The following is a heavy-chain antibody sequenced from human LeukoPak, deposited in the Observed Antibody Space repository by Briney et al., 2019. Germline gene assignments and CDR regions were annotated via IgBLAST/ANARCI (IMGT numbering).Heavy chain of an antibody. V-gene: IGHV4-39*01. Sequence: SETLSLTCTVSGGSISSSSYYWGWIRQPPGKGLEWIGSIYYSGSTYYNPSLKSRVTISVDTSKNQFSLKLSSVTAADTAVYYCASAGYDILTFEYWGQGTLVTVSS. J-gene: IGHJ4*02. CDR3: ASAGYDILTFEY. CDR1: GGSISSSSYY. D-gene: IGHD3-9*01. CDR2: IYYSGST.